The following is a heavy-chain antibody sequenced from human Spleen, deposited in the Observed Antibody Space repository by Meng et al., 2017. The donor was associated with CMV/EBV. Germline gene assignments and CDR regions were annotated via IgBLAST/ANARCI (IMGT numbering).Heavy chain of an antibody. V-gene: IGHV3-30*18. CDR3: AKEDHCSSTSCLDAFDI. D-gene: IGHD2-2*01. Sequence: GESLKISCAASGFTFSTFWMSWVRQAPGKGLEWVAVISYDGSNKYYADSVKGRFTISRDNSKNTLYLQMNSLRAEDTAVYYCAKEDHCSSTSCLDAFDIWGQGTMVTVSS. CDR2: ISYDGSNK. CDR1: GFTFSTFW. J-gene: IGHJ3*02.